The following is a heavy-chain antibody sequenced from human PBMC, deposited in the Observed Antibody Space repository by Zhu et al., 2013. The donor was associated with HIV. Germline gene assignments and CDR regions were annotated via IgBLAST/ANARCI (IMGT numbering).Heavy chain of an antibody. V-gene: IGHV1-69*01. CDR2: IMPILDTA. Sequence: VQLVQSGAEVKKPGSSVKVSCKASGGTFSSHAISWVRQAPGQGLEWMGGIMPILDTANYAQKFKGRVTITADESTSTAYMELSSLRSEDTAVYYCARDQGIAAAGTEYYYYYGMDVWGQGTTVTVSS. CDR1: GGTFSSHA. D-gene: IGHD6-13*01. J-gene: IGHJ6*02. CDR3: ARDQGIAAAGTEYYYYYGMDV.